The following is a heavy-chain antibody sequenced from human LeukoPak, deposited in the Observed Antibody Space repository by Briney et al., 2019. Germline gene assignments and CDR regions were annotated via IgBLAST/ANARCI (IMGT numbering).Heavy chain of an antibody. Sequence: GGSLRPSCAASGFTFADYGMSWVRQAPGKGLEWVSGTNWNGGSTGYADSVKGRFNISRDNDKNSLYLQMNSLRAEDTALYYCAREEYSSSSGMYCDYWGQGPRVSVSS. J-gene: IGHJ4*02. CDR1: GFTFADYG. CDR2: TNWNGGST. CDR3: AREEYSSSSGMYCDY. D-gene: IGHD6-6*01. V-gene: IGHV3-20*04.